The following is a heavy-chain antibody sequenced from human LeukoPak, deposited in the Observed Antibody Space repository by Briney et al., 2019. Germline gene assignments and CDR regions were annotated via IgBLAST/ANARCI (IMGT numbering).Heavy chain of an antibody. CDR3: AKDYGDHYYYYYMDA. D-gene: IGHD4-17*01. Sequence: GGSLRLSCAASGFIFSTYGIHWVRQAPGKGLEWVAFIRYDGSDKFYADSVKGRFTISRDNSKNTLYLQMISLRTEDTAVYYCAKDYGDHYYYYYMDAWGKGTTVTISS. J-gene: IGHJ6*03. CDR2: IRYDGSDK. CDR1: GFIFSTYG. V-gene: IGHV3-30*02.